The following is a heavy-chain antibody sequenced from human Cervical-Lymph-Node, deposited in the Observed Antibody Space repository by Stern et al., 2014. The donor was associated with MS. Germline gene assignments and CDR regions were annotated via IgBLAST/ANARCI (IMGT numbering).Heavy chain of an antibody. Sequence: EVQLVESGGGLVQPGRSLRLSCAASGFTIDDYAMHWVRQAPGKGLEWVSGISWNSGSIGYADSVKGRFTISRDNAKNSLYLQMNSLRAEDTALYYCAKDSSSGWTSDGGYFDYWGQGTLVTVSS. CDR1: GFTIDDYA. CDR2: ISWNSGSI. D-gene: IGHD6-19*01. CDR3: AKDSSSGWTSDGGYFDY. J-gene: IGHJ4*02. V-gene: IGHV3-9*01.